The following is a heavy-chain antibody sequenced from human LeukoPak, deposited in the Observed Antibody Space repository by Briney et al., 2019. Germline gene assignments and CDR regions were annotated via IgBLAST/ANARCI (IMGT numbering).Heavy chain of an antibody. CDR3: AREGVTTGTTGFDY. V-gene: IGHV3-7*03. D-gene: IGHD1-1*01. Sequence: GGSLRLSCAASGFTFSNYWLTWVRQAPGQGLEWVANIKQDGSEKHYVDSVKGRFTISRDNAKNSLYLQMNSLRAEDTAVYYCAREGVTTGTTGFDYWGQGTLVAVSS. J-gene: IGHJ4*02. CDR2: IKQDGSEK. CDR1: GFTFSNYW.